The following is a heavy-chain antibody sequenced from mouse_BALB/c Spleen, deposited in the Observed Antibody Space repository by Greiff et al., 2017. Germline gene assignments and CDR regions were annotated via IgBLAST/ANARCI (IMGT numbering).Heavy chain of an antibody. Sequence: DVHLVESGGGLVQPGGSRKLSCAASGFTFSSFGMHWVRQAPEKGLEWVAYISSGSSTIYYADTVKGRFTISRDNPKNTLFLQMTSLRSEDTAMYYCARGDYGSPFAYWGQGTLVTVSA. J-gene: IGHJ3*01. V-gene: IGHV5-17*02. CDR1: GFTFSSFG. CDR3: ARGDYGSPFAY. CDR2: ISSGSSTI. D-gene: IGHD1-1*01.